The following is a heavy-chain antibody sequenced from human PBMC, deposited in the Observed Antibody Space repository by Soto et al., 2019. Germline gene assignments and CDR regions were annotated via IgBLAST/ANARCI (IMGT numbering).Heavy chain of an antibody. V-gene: IGHV4-38-2*02. CDR3: ARERLTSYYYYGMDV. CDR2: IYYSGST. J-gene: IGHJ6*02. D-gene: IGHD3-22*01. CDR1: AYPVNSGYN. Sequence: SETLSLTCTVSAYPVNSGYNWGWIRQPPGKGLEWIASIYYSGSTYYNPSLKSRVTISVDTSKNQFSLRLTSVTAADTAVYYCARERLTSYYYYGMDVWGQGTTVTVSS.